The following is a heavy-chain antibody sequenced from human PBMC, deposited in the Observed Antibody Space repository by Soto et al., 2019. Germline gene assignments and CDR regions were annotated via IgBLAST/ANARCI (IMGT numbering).Heavy chain of an antibody. CDR1: GFAFSSYG. D-gene: IGHD3-22*01. V-gene: IGHV3-33*01. CDR2: IWYDGSNK. Sequence: QVQLVESGGGVVQPGRSLRLSCAASGFAFSSYGMHWVRQAPGKGLEWVAVIWYDGSNKYYADSVKGRFTISRDNSKNTLYLQMSRLRAEDTAVYYCAREVDSSGYYIYRGYFDIWGRGPLVTVSS. CDR3: AREVDSSGYYIYRGYFDI. J-gene: IGHJ2*01.